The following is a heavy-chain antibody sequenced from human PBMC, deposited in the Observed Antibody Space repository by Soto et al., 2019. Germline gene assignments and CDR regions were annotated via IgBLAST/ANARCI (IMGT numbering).Heavy chain of an antibody. V-gene: IGHV3-15*05. J-gene: IGHJ5*02. CDR3: TTETYDYDSSGPFDP. D-gene: IGHD3-22*01. CDR1: GFTFSNAW. Sequence: PGGSVRLSCAASGFTFSNAWMSWVRQAPGKGLEWVGLIKSKSDGGTTDYAAPVKGRFSISRDDSKNTLYLQMNSLKIEDTAVYYCTTETYDYDSSGPFDPWGQGTLVTVSS. CDR2: IKSKSDGGTT.